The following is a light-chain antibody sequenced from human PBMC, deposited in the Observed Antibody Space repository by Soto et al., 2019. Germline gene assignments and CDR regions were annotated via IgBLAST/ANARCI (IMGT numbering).Light chain of an antibody. Sequence: QSVLTQPASVSGSPGQSITISCTGTSSDVGAYDYVSWYQQHPGEVPKLMIFDVSDRPSGVSNRFSGSKSGNTASLTISGLQAEDEADYYCSSFTTSTSDVVGTGTKLTVL. J-gene: IGLJ1*01. CDR1: SSDVGAYDY. V-gene: IGLV2-14*03. CDR2: DVS. CDR3: SSFTTSTSDV.